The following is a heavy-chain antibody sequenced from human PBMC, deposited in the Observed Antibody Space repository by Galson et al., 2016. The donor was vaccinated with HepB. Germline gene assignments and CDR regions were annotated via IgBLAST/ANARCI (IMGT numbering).Heavy chain of an antibody. CDR2: ISDDGSKK. V-gene: IGHV3-30-3*01. D-gene: IGHD5-12*01. CDR1: GFTFSSYA. Sequence: SLRLSCAASGFTFSSYALHWVRQAPGKGLEWVAVISDDGSKKYYADSVKGRFTISSGNSNNTLYLQMNSLRAEDTAVYYCARATRRYSGSDFPPNYWGQGTLVTVSS. J-gene: IGHJ4*02. CDR3: ARATRRYSGSDFPPNY.